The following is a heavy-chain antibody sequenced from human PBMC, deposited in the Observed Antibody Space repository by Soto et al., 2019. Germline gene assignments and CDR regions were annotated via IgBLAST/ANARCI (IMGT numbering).Heavy chain of an antibody. V-gene: IGHV1-8*01. Sequence: QVQLVQSGAEVKKPGASVKVSCKASGYTFSSYDINWVRQATGQGLEWMGWLNPNSGDTGYAQKFQGRVTLTRHTSINTAYIELSSLTSDDTAVYYCATSGGGWYLYWGQVTLVTVSS. CDR2: LNPNSGDT. CDR3: ATSGGGWYLY. D-gene: IGHD6-19*01. CDR1: GYTFSSYD. J-gene: IGHJ4*02.